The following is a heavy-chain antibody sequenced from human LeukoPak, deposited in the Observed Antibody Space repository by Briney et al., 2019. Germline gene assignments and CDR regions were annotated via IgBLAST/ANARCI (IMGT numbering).Heavy chain of an antibody. D-gene: IGHD3-9*01. CDR1: GFTFSAYS. V-gene: IGHV3-21*01. Sequence: GGSLRLSCATSGFTFSAYSMNWVRQAPGKGLEWVSSISGSGIYINYADSVKGRFTISSDNAKNSLYLQMNSLRAEDTAVYYRARDRYYDILTGYYPLDYWGQGTLVTVSS. CDR2: ISGSGIYI. J-gene: IGHJ4*02. CDR3: ARDRYYDILTGYYPLDY.